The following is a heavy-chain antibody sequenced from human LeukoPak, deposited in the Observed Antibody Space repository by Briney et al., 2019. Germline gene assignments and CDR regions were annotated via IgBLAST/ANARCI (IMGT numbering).Heavy chain of an antibody. D-gene: IGHD3-22*01. CDR3: ARDRYYYDSSGYYYT. CDR1: GLTFSSYS. Sequence: GGSLRLSCVASGLTFSSYSMNWVRQAPGKGLEWVSSISSSSSYIYYADSVKGRFTISRDNAKNSLYLQMNSLRAEDTAVYYCARDRYYYDSSGYYYTWGQGTLVTVSS. CDR2: ISSSSSYI. J-gene: IGHJ5*02. V-gene: IGHV3-21*01.